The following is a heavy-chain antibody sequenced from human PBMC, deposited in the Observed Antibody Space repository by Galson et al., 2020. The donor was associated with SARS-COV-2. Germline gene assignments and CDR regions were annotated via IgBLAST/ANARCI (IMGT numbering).Heavy chain of an antibody. V-gene: IGHV4-59*01. CDR2: IYYSGST. CDR1: GGSISSSY. CDR3: AREVRFLEWSNAYYYYYYMDV. D-gene: IGHD3-3*01. Sequence: SETLSLTCTVSGGSISSSYWSWIRQPPGKGLEWIGYIYYSGSTNYNPSLKSRVTISVDTSKNQFSLKLSSVTAADTAVYYCAREVRFLEWSNAYYYYYYMDVWGKGTTVTVSS. J-gene: IGHJ6*03.